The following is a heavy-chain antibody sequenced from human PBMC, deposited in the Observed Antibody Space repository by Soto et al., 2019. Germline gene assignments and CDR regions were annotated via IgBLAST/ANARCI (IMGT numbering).Heavy chain of an antibody. J-gene: IGHJ5*02. D-gene: IGHD3-9*01. V-gene: IGHV1-18*04. CDR1: GYTFTSYG. CDR2: ISAYNGNT. CDR3: AREDYDILTGP. Sequence: VASVKVSCKASGYTFTSYGISWVRQAPGQGLEWMGWISAYNGNTNYAQKLQGRVTMATDTSTSTAYMELRSLRSDDTAVYHCAREDYDILTGPWGQGTLVTVSS.